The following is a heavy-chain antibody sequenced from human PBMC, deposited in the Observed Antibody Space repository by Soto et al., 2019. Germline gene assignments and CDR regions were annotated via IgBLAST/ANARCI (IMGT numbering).Heavy chain of an antibody. J-gene: IGHJ5*02. CDR1: GGTFSSYA. CDR3: ASEGDQAGGP. CDR2: FIPSFGTA. V-gene: IGHV1-69*01. Sequence: QVQLVQSGAKVKKPGSSVKVSCTASGGTFSSYAISWVRQAPGQGLEWMGGFIPSFGTANYAQKFQGRVTYTEEESTNTAYMELSSLKSEDTAVYYCASEGDQAGGPWGHGTLVTVSS.